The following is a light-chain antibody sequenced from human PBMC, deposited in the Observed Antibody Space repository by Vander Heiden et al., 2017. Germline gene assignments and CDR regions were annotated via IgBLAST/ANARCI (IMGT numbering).Light chain of an antibody. CDR1: SSNIGSYT. CDR3: AAWEDSLNGVV. J-gene: IGLJ2*01. Sequence: QSVLAQPPSASGTPGQRVTISCSGSSSNIGSYTVNWYQQLPGTAPTLLIYTNHQRPSGVPDRFSGSRSGTSASLAISGLQSDDEAEYYCAAWEDSLNGVVFGGGTKLTVL. V-gene: IGLV1-44*01. CDR2: TNH.